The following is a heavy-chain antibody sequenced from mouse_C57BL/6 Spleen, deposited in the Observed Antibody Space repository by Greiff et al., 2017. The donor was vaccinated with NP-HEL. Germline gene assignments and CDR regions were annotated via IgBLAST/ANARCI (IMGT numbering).Heavy chain of an antibody. CDR1: GFTFTDYY. J-gene: IGHJ4*01. Sequence: EVKLMESGGGLVQPGGSLSLSCAASGFTFTDYYMSWVRQPPGKALEWLGFIRNKANGYTPEYSASVKGRFTISRDNSQSILYLQMNALRAEDSATYYCARSYYGSSHTYAMDYWGQGTSVTVSS. CDR2: IRNKANGYTP. D-gene: IGHD1-1*01. CDR3: ARSYYGSSHTYAMDY. V-gene: IGHV7-3*01.